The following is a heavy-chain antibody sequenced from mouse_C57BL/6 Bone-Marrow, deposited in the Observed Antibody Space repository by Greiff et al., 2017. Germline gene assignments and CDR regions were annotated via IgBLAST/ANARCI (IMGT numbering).Heavy chain of an antibody. Sequence: VQLKESGPVLVKPGASVKMSCKASGYTFTDYYMNWVKQSHGKSLEWIGVINPYNGGTSYNQKFKGKATLTVDKSSSTAYMELNSLTSEDSAVYYCARLGFITTVVAQDYWGQGTTLTVSS. CDR2: INPYNGGT. CDR1: GYTFTDYY. D-gene: IGHD1-1*01. V-gene: IGHV1-19*01. CDR3: ARLGFITTVVAQDY. J-gene: IGHJ2*01.